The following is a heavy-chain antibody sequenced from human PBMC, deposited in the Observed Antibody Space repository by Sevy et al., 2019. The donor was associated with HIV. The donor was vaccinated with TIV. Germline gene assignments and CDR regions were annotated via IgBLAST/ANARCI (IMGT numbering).Heavy chain of an antibody. CDR2: ISSDGSYR. Sequence: GGSLRLSCAASGFTFGTYDMHWVRQAPGKGLEWVALISSDGSYRYYADSVRGRFSMSRDNTKNTMYLQISGLLIEDTAVYYCAKNRPPGGSLFSRHGMDVWGRGTTVTVSS. J-gene: IGHJ6*02. CDR1: GFTFGTYD. D-gene: IGHD3-16*01. CDR3: AKNRPPGGSLFSRHGMDV. V-gene: IGHV3-30*18.